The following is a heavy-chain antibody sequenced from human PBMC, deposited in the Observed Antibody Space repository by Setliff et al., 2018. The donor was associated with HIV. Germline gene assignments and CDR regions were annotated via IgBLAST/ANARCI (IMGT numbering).Heavy chain of an antibody. CDR1: GFTFSSHW. J-gene: IGHJ4*02. D-gene: IGHD3-9*01. CDR2: IKQDGSEK. CDR3: ATNFLYDILTGYFPYQFDQ. V-gene: IGHV3-7*01. Sequence: GGSLRLSCAASGFTFSSHWMSWIRQAPGKGLGWVASIKQDGSEKYFVDSVKGRFTISRDNAKDSMFLQMNSLRGEDTAVYYCATNFLYDILTGYFPYQFDQWGQGTLVTVSS.